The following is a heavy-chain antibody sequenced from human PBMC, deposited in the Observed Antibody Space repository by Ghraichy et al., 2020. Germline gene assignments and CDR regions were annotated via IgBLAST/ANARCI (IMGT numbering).Heavy chain of an antibody. CDR3: ARDRFGDYYFDY. D-gene: IGHD3-10*01. V-gene: IGHV4-59*01. J-gene: IGHJ4*02. CDR2: IYYSGST. Sequence: GSLRLSCTVSGGSISSYYWSWIRQPPGKGLEWIGYIYYSGSTNYNPSLKSRVTISVDTSKNQFSLKLSSVTAADTVVYYCARDRFGDYYFDYWGQGTLVTVSS. CDR1: GGSISSYY.